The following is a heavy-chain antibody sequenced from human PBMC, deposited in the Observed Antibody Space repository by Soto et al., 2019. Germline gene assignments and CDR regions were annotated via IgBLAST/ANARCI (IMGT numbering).Heavy chain of an antibody. CDR2: IIPAFGTT. CDR3: ARDGGFGEFKY. V-gene: IGHV1-69*18. CDR1: GDTFRGYP. J-gene: IGHJ4*02. D-gene: IGHD3-10*01. Sequence: QVQLVQSGADLKKPGSSVKVSGKASGDTFRGYPINWVRQAPGEGLEWMGRIIPAFGTTNDAKRFEGRVTFTADESTNTAYMELRGLVSEDTAVYYCARDGGFGEFKYWGPGTLVTVSS.